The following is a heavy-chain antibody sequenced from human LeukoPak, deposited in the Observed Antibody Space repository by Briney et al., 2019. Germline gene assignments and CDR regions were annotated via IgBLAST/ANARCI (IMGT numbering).Heavy chain of an antibody. J-gene: IGHJ6*02. CDR2: IWYDGSNK. CDR3: ARDLVVVAATHYGMDV. CDR1: GFTFSSYG. V-gene: IGHV3-33*01. Sequence: GRSLRLSCAASGFTFSSYGMHWVRQAPGKGLEWVAVIWYDGSNKYYADSVKGRFTISRDNSKNTPYLQMNSLRAEDTAVYYCARDLVVVAATHYGMDVWGQGTTVTVSS. D-gene: IGHD2-15*01.